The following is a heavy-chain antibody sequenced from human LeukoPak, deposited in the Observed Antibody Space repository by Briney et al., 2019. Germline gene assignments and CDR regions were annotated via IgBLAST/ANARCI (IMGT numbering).Heavy chain of an antibody. CDR1: GGSISSNSYY. J-gene: IGHJ4*02. CDR3: ARTRYYYNSRSYGAPYYFDY. CDR2: IYYSEST. V-gene: IGHV4-39*01. D-gene: IGHD3-10*01. Sequence: SETLSLTCTVSGGSISSNSYYWGWIRQPPGKGLEWIGSIYYSESTCYNPSLKSRVTISVDTSKNQFSLKLSSVTAADTAVYYCARTRYYYNSRSYGAPYYFDYWGQGTLVTVSS.